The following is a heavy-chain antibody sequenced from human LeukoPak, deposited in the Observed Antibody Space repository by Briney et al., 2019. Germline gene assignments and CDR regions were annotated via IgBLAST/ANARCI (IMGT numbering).Heavy chain of an antibody. CDR3: AKEKGYGDYVWDAFDI. J-gene: IGHJ3*02. CDR2: ISWNSGSI. V-gene: IGHV3-9*01. D-gene: IGHD4-17*01. Sequence: GGSLRLSCAASGFTFDDYAMHWVRQAPGKGLEWVSGISWNSGSIGYADSVKGRFTISRDNAENSLYLQMNSLRAEDTALYYCAKEKGYGDYVWDAFDIWGQGTMVTVSS. CDR1: GFTFDDYA.